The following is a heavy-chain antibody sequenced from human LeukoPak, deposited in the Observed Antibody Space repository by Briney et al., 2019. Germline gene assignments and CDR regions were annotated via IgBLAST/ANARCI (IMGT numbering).Heavy chain of an antibody. J-gene: IGHJ5*02. Sequence: GGSLRLSCAASGFTFSSYAMHWVRQAPGKGLEWVAVISYDGSNKYYADSVKGRFTISRDNAKNSLYLQMNSLRAEDTAVYYCARGRGIVVVPAAMEGWFDPWGQGTLVTVSS. CDR3: ARGRGIVVVPAAMEGWFDP. V-gene: IGHV3-30-3*01. CDR2: ISYDGSNK. D-gene: IGHD2-2*01. CDR1: GFTFSSYA.